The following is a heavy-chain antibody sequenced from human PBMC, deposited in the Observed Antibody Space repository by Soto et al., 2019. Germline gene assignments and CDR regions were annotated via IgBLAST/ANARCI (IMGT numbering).Heavy chain of an antibody. J-gene: IGHJ4*02. CDR1: GGSINTFY. CDR2: IFSSGST. CDR3: AREGSYSAYNFAHGIQLWSFDF. V-gene: IGHV4-4*07. Sequence: SETLSLTCTVSGGSINTFYWRWVRQPAGKGLEWIGRIFSSGSTSFNPSLESRVAMSVDASKNHFSLNLSSVTAADMAVYYCAREGSYSAYNFAHGIQLWSFDFWGQGALVTVSS. D-gene: IGHD5-12*01.